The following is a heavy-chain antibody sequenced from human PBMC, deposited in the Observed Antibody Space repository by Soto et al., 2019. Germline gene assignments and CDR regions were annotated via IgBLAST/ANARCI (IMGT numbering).Heavy chain of an antibody. CDR3: ARSLPGGTVFYIDM. D-gene: IGHD1-26*01. Sequence: QLQLRESGPGLVQPAQTLSLTCTVAGGSITGGFSYWTWVRQHPGKGLEWVGHIYYSGSAYYNPSLKSRVALSVDPSQNPFSLKLSSVTAADTAIYFCARSLPGGTVFYIDMWGEGTTVTVSS. J-gene: IGHJ6*03. CDR1: GGSITGGFSY. CDR2: IYYSGSA. V-gene: IGHV4-31*03.